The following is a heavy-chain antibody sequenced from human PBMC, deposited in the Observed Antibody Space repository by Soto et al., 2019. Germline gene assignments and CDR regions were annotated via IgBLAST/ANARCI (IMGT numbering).Heavy chain of an antibody. D-gene: IGHD3-22*01. J-gene: IGHJ4*02. V-gene: IGHV3-30-3*01. CDR3: ARDDYYDSSGYYWYFDY. CDR2: ISYDGSNK. CDR1: GFTFSSYA. Sequence: GGSLRLSCAASGFTFSSYAMHWVRQAPGKGLEWVAVISYDGSNKYYADSVKGRFTISRDNSKNTLYLQMNSLRAEDTAVYYCARDDYYDSSGYYWYFDYWGQGTLVTVSS.